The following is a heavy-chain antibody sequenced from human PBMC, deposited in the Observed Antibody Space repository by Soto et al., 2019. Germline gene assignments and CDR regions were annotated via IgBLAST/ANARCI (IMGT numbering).Heavy chain of an antibody. CDR2: IYYSGST. V-gene: IGHV4-61*08. J-gene: IGHJ4*02. D-gene: IGHD3-22*01. CDR1: GGSISSGGYY. CDR3: ARDVGYYDSSGHIDDY. Sequence: SETLSLTCTVSGGSISSGGYYWSWIRQHPGKGLEWIGYIYYSGSTNYNPSLKSRVTISVDTSKNQFSLKLSSVTAADTAVYYCARDVGYYDSSGHIDDYWGQGTLVTVSS.